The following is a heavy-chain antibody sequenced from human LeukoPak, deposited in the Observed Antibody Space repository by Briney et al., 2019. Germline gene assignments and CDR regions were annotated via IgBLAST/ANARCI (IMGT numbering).Heavy chain of an antibody. J-gene: IGHJ4*02. CDR2: IHHSGST. CDR1: GGSFSGYY. CDR3: ARGRRSYAWLVLKYYFDY. Sequence: PSETLSLTCAVYGGSFSGYYWSWIRQPPGKGLEWIGEIHHSGSTNYNPSLKSRVTISVDTSKNKFSLKLSSVTAADTAVYYCARGRRSYAWLVLKYYFDYWGQGTLVTVSS. V-gene: IGHV4-34*01. D-gene: IGHD6-19*01.